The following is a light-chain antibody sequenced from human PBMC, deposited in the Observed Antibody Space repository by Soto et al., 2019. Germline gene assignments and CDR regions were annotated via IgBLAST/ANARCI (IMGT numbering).Light chain of an antibody. V-gene: IGLV2-14*01. CDR2: EVT. Sequence: QSALTQPASVSGSPGQSITISCTGTSSDVGTYNYVSWYQQHPGKAPKLMIYEVTNRPSGVSKHFSGSKSSNTASLTISGLQAEDEADYYCSSYTSSSTLVFGGGTKLTVL. CDR1: SSDVGTYNY. CDR3: SSYTSSSTLV. J-gene: IGLJ2*01.